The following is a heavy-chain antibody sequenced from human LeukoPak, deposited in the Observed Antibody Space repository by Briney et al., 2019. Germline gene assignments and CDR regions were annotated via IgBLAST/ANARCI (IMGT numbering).Heavy chain of an antibody. CDR3: ARGRPYYYDSSGYYAV. D-gene: IGHD3-22*01. CDR2: IIPILGIA. Sequence: SGKVSCKASGGTFSSYAISWVRQAPGQGLEWMGRIIPILGIANYAQKFQGRVTITADKSTSTAYMELSSLRSEDTAVYYCARGRPYYYDSSGYYAVWGQGTLVTVSS. J-gene: IGHJ4*02. V-gene: IGHV1-69*04. CDR1: GGTFSSYA.